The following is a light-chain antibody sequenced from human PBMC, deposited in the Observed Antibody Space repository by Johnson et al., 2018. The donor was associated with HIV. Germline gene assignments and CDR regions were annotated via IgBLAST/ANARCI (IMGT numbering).Light chain of an antibody. V-gene: IGLV1-51*01. J-gene: IGLJ1*01. CDR1: SSNIGNNY. Sequence: QPVLTQPPSVSAAPGQKVTISCSGSSSNIGNNYVAWYQQVPGTAPKLLIYDNNRRPSGVPDRFSGSKSGTSATLGITGLQTGDEADYYCGTWDSSLSALYVVGTGTKVTVL. CDR2: DNN. CDR3: GTWDSSLSALYV.